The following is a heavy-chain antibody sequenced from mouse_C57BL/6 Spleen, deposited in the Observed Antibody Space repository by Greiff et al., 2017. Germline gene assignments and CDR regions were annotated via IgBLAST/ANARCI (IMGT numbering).Heavy chain of an antibody. V-gene: IGHV1-81*01. Sequence: QVQLKESGAELARPGASVKLSCKASGYTFTSYGISWVKQRPGQGLEWIGEIYPRSGNTYYNEKFKGKATLTADKSSSTAYMELRSLTSEDSAVYFCERWDTAVPQYYAMDYWGQGTSVTVSS. CDR2: IYPRSGNT. D-gene: IGHD3-2*02. CDR3: ERWDTAVPQYYAMDY. J-gene: IGHJ4*01. CDR1: GYTFTSYG.